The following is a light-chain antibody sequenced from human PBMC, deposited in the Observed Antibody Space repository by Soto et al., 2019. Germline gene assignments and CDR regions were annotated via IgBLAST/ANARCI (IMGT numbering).Light chain of an antibody. CDR2: GAS. J-gene: IGKJ1*01. V-gene: IGKV3-20*01. CDR1: QSVSSSY. Sequence: PGTLSLSPGERGTLSCRASQSVSSSYLAWYQQKPGQAPRLLIYGASNRATGIPDRFSGSGSGTDFTLTISRLEPEDFAVYYCQQYGSSPRTFGQGTKVDIK. CDR3: QQYGSSPRT.